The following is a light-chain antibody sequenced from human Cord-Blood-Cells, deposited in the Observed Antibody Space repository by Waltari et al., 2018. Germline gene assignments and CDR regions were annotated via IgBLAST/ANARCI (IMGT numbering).Light chain of an antibody. J-gene: IGLJ2*01. CDR1: SCSIASNY. CDR2: EDN. Sequence: NFMLTQPHSVSESPGKTVTISCTRSSCSIASNYVQWYQQRPGSSPTTVIYEDNQRPSGVPDRFSGSIDSSSNSASLTISGLKTEDEADYYCQSYDSSNVVFGGGTKLTVL. CDR3: QSYDSSNVV. V-gene: IGLV6-57*01.